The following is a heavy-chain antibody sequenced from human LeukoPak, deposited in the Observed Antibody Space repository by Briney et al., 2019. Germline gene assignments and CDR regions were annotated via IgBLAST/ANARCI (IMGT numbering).Heavy chain of an antibody. V-gene: IGHV3-74*01. CDR3: VVGGSPGY. CDR1: GLAFSAYK. Sequence: GGSMRLTCAASGLAFSAYKMHWVRQAPRKGLVWVSRISTDGYTTDYADFVQGRFTASRDNTKNTWSLEMNSLRAEDTAVYYCVVGGSPGYWGQGTLVTVSS. D-gene: IGHD2-15*01. CDR2: ISTDGYTT. J-gene: IGHJ4*02.